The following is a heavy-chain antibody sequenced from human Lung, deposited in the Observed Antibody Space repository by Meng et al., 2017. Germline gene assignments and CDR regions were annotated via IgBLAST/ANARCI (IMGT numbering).Heavy chain of an antibody. D-gene: IGHD2-21*01. J-gene: IGHJ4*02. CDR1: GGSISSDNW. V-gene: IGHV4-4*02. Sequence: QGQLPASGLGLGKPSGTLSLTCAVSGGSISSDNWWSWVRQPPGKGLEWIGEIYHSGSTNYNPSLKSRITISVDKPKNQFSLTLSSVTAADTAVYYCTKNDFYCLGYWGQGTLVTVSS. CDR2: IYHSGST. CDR3: TKNDFYCLGY.